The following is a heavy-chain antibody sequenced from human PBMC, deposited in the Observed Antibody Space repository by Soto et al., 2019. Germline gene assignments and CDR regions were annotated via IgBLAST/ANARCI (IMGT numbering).Heavy chain of an antibody. J-gene: IGHJ4*02. CDR1: GFTLSSYS. CDR3: ARETGLSSSGWSYYFDF. V-gene: IGHV3-48*02. Sequence: EVQLVESGGGLVQPGGSLRLSCAASGFTLSSYSMHWVRPAPGKGLEWVSYISGSGGTIYYADSVKGRFTISRDNAKNSLSVQMNSLRDDDTAVDFCARETGLSSSGWSYYFDFWGQGTRVTVSS. CDR2: ISGSGGTI. D-gene: IGHD6-19*01.